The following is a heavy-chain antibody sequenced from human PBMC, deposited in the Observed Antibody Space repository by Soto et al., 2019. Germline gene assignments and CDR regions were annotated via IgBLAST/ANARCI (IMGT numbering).Heavy chain of an antibody. CDR2: ISYDGSNK. Sequence: GGSLRLSCAASGFTFSSYAMHWVRQAPGKGLEWVAVISYDGSNKYYADSVKGRFTISRDNSKNTLYLQMNSLRAEDTAVYYCARARKGVTIFGVVTAYYYYGMDVWGQGTTVTSP. J-gene: IGHJ6*02. CDR3: ARARKGVTIFGVVTAYYYYGMDV. V-gene: IGHV3-30-3*01. CDR1: GFTFSSYA. D-gene: IGHD3-3*01.